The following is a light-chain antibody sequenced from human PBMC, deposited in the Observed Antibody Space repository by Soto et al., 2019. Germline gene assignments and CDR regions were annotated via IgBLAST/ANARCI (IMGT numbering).Light chain of an antibody. CDR3: AAWDGSLNVWV. Sequence: QLVLTQPPSASGTPGQRVTISCSGSSSNIGSNSVTWYQQFPGTAPKLLMYSSNQRPSGVPDRFSGSKSGTSASLAISGLQSEDEADYYCAAWDGSLNVWVFGGGTKVTVL. CDR1: SSNIGSNS. CDR2: SSN. V-gene: IGLV1-44*01. J-gene: IGLJ3*02.